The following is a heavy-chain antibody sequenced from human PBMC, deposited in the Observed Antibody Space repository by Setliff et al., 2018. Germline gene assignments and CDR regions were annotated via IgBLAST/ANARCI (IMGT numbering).Heavy chain of an antibody. J-gene: IGHJ5*02. CDR2: IYPDDSDT. Sequence: GESLKISCKGSGYSFTSYWIGWVRQMPGKGLEWMGIIYPDDSDTKYHPSFQGQVTISADKSISTAYLQWSSLKASDTAMYYCARALYPSSFIGHNWFDPWGQGTLVTVSS. D-gene: IGHD2-2*01. CDR1: GYSFTSYW. CDR3: ARALYPSSFIGHNWFDP. V-gene: IGHV5-51*01.